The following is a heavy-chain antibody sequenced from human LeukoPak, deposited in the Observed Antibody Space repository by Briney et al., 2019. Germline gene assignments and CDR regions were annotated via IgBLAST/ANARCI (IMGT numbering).Heavy chain of an antibody. D-gene: IGHD6-6*01. V-gene: IGHV3-30*02. CDR2: IRYDGSNK. CDR3: ARDGVYSTSAVDY. CDR1: GFTFSSYG. Sequence: GGSLRLSCAASGFTFSSYGMHWVRQAPGKGLEWVAFIRYDGSNKYYADSVKGRFTISRDNSKNTLYLQMNSLRAEDTAVYYCARDGVYSTSAVDYWGQGTLVTVSS. J-gene: IGHJ4*02.